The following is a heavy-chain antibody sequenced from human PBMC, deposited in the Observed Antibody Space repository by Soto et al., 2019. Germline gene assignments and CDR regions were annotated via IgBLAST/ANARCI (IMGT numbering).Heavy chain of an antibody. CDR3: AKDPGDYDSSGYYPNYYYYYGMDV. CDR2: ISGSGGST. Sequence: GGSLRLSCAASGFTFSSYAMSWVRQAPGKGLEWVSAISGSGGSTYYADSVKGRFTISRDNSKNTLYLQMNSLRAEDTAVYYCAKDPGDYDSSGYYPNYYYYYGMDVWGQGTTVTVSS. V-gene: IGHV3-23*01. CDR1: GFTFSSYA. J-gene: IGHJ6*02. D-gene: IGHD3-22*01.